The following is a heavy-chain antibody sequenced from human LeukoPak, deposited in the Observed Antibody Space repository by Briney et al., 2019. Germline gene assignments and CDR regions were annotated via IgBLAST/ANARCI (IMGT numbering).Heavy chain of an antibody. CDR2: ITGSSSYT. Sequence: RGSLRLSCAASGFTFSDYYMACIRQAPGKGLEWVSYITGSSSYTNYADSVKGRFTISRDNAKNSLYLQMNSLRAEDTGVYYCARVRGYYGSGDYWGQGTLVTVSS. J-gene: IGHJ4*02. D-gene: IGHD3-10*01. CDR3: ARVRGYYGSGDY. CDR1: GFTFSDYY. V-gene: IGHV3-11*05.